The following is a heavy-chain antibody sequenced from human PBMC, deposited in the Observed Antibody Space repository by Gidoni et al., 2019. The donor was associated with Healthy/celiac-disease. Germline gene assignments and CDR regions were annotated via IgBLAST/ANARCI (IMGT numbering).Heavy chain of an antibody. D-gene: IGHD4-17*01. CDR2: NGTAGDP. Sequence: EVQLVESGGGLVQPGGSLRLPCAASGFTFSSYDMDCVRQDKGNGREWVSSNGTAGDPYYPGAVKCRFTTSRENANNSLYLQMHSLRAGDPAVYYCTIALNDYGVYYYGMDVWGQGTTVTVSS. CDR3: TIALNDYGVYYYGMDV. CDR1: GFTFSSYD. V-gene: IGHV3-13*05. J-gene: IGHJ6*02.